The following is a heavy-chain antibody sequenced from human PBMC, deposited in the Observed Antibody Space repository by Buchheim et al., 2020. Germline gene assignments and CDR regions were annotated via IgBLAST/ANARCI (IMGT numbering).Heavy chain of an antibody. CDR2: LSHDGVNP. CDR1: GFTFSSYV. J-gene: IGHJ6*02. V-gene: IGHV3-74*01. Sequence: EVQLVESGGGLVQPGGSLRLSCAASGFTFSSYVMHWVRQVPGKGLEWVSRLSHDGVNPSYADSVKGRFTISRDNAKNTLYLQMNSLRAEDTAVYYCARDLWGSSSWYYQNYYYYGMDVWGQGTT. D-gene: IGHD6-13*01. CDR3: ARDLWGSSSWYYQNYYYYGMDV.